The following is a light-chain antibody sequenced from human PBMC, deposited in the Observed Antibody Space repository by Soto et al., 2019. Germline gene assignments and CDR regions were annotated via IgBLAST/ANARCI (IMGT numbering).Light chain of an antibody. J-gene: IGKJ2*01. V-gene: IGKV4-1*01. CDR2: WAS. CDR3: QQYYGSPYT. Sequence: DIVMTQSPDALAVSLGGRATINCKSSQSVLYSSNNKNYLAWYQQKPGQPPKLLLYWASTRASGVPDRFSGSGSGTDFTLTITSLQAEDVALYYCQQYYGSPYTFGQGTKLEI. CDR1: QSVLYSSNNKNY.